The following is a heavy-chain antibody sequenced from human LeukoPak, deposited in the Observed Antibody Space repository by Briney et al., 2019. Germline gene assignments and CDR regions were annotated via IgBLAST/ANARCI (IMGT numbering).Heavy chain of an antibody. J-gene: IGHJ4*02. CDR1: GFTFSSYW. V-gene: IGHV3-74*01. CDR2: INSDGSST. CDR3: AREGSYDFWSGYLYYFDY. D-gene: IGHD3-3*01. Sequence: GGPLRLSCAASGFTFSSYWMHWVRKAPGKGLVWVSRINSDGSSTSYADSVKGRFTISRDNAKNTLYLQMNSLRAEDTAVYYCAREGSYDFWSGYLYYFDYWGQGTLVTVSS.